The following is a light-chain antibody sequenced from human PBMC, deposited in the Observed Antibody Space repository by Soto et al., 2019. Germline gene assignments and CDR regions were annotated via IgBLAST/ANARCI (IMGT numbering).Light chain of an antibody. CDR2: GAS. Sequence: EIALTQSPGTLSLSPGERATLSCRASQTIGSRYLAWYQQKPGQRPRLLIYGASSRATGIPDRFSGSGSGTDFTLTISRREPEDFAVYYCQHYVSSPLTFGGGTKVEI. CDR3: QHYVSSPLT. V-gene: IGKV3-20*01. CDR1: QTIGSRY. J-gene: IGKJ4*01.